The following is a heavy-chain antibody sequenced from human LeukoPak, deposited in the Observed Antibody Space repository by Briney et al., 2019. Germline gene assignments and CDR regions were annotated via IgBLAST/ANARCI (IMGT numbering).Heavy chain of an antibody. CDR2: ISYDGNNK. D-gene: IGHD5-18*01. J-gene: IGHJ3*02. CDR1: GFTFSSCA. V-gene: IGHV3-30-3*01. CDR3: ARDPKGGFSYGWGAFDI. Sequence: GRSLRLSCAASGFTFSSCAMHWVRQAPGKGLEWVAVISYDGNNKYYADSVKGRFIISRDNSKNTLYLQMNSLRVEDTAVYFCARDPKGGFSYGWGAFDIWGQGTMVTVSS.